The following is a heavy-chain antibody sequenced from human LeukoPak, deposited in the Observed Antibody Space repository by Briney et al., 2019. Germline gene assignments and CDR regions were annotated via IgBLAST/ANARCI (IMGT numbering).Heavy chain of an antibody. CDR1: GYTFTGYH. V-gene: IGHV1-2*06. J-gene: IGHJ4*02. Sequence: GVSVKVSCKASGYTFTGYHMHWVRQAPGQGLEWMGRINPNSGDTNYAQKFQGRVTMTRDTSISTAYMELSRLRSDDTAVYYCARDYCRSTSCLFDYWGQGTLVTVSS. CDR3: ARDYCRSTSCLFDY. D-gene: IGHD2-2*01. CDR2: INPNSGDT.